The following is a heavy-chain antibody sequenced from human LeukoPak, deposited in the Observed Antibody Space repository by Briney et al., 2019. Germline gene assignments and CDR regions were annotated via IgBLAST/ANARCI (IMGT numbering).Heavy chain of an antibody. D-gene: IGHD2-8*02. J-gene: IGHJ4*02. CDR3: VRGTRTVLPDYYFDY. CDR1: GFTFDDYG. V-gene: IGHV3-20*04. Sequence: GGSLRLSCAASGFTFDDYGMSWVRQAPGKGLEWVSGINWNGGSTGYADSVKGRFTISRDNSKNTLYLQMNSLRAEDTAVYYCVRGTRTVLPDYYFDYWGQGTLVTVSS. CDR2: INWNGGST.